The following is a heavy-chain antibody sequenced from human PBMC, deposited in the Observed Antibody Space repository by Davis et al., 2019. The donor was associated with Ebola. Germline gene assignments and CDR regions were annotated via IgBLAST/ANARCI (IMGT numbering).Heavy chain of an antibody. V-gene: IGHV5-51*01. D-gene: IGHD1-26*01. CDR2: IYPGDSDT. CDR3: ARRGYSGRHHGFDV. CDR1: GYSFTAYW. Sequence: GESLKISCEASGYSFTAYWIGWVRQMPGKGLEWMGIIYPGDSDTRYSPSFQGQVTISVDNSIATAHLQWSSLKASDTAMYYCARRGYSGRHHGFDVWGPGTLVTVSS. J-gene: IGHJ4*02.